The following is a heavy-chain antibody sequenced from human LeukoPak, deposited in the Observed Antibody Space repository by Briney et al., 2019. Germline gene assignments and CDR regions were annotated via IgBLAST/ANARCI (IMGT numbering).Heavy chain of an antibody. CDR1: GGPFSGYY. V-gene: IGHV4-34*01. D-gene: IGHD2-2*01. Sequence: SETLSLTCAVYGGPFSGYYWSWIRQPPGKGLEWIGEINHSGSTNYNPSLKSRVTISVDTSKNQFSLKLSSVTAADTAVYYCARPVGEYQLPTVAGWFDPWGQGTLVTVSS. J-gene: IGHJ5*02. CDR3: ARPVGEYQLPTVAGWFDP. CDR2: INHSGST.